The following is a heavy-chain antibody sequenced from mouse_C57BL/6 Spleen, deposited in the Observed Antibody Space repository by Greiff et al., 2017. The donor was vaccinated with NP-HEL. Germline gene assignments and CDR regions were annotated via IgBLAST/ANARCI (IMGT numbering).Heavy chain of an antibody. V-gene: IGHV5-6*02. J-gene: IGHJ4*01. CDR2: ISSGGSYT. D-gene: IGHD2-4*01. CDR3: ARHIYYDYDDYAMDY. Sequence: DVMLVESGGDLVKPGGSLKLSCAASGFTFSSYGMSWVRQTPDKRLEWVATISSGGSYTYYPDSVKGRFTISRDNAKNTLYRQMSSLKSEETAMYYCARHIYYDYDDYAMDYWGQGTSVTVSS. CDR1: GFTFSSYG.